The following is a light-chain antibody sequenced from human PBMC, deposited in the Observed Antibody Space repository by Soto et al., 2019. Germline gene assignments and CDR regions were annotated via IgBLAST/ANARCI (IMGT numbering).Light chain of an antibody. Sequence: DIKMTQSPSSLSASVGDRVTITCRASQYISNYLNWYQQKSGTAPKLLIHTASTLQRGVPSRFSGRGSGPDFTLTISSVQPDDFAIYVCQQSYSTPPTFGQGTTLEIK. CDR1: QYISNY. V-gene: IGKV1-39*01. CDR2: TAS. J-gene: IGKJ2*01. CDR3: QQSYSTPPT.